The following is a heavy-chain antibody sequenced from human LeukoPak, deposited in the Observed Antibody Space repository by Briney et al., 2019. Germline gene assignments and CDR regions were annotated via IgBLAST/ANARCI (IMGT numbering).Heavy chain of an antibody. CDR2: INSDGSST. Sequence: PGGSLRLSCAASGFTFSSYWMHWVRQAPGKGLLWVSRINSDGSSTSYADSVKGRFTISRDNAKNTLYLQMNSLRAEDTAVYYCARRIAAAAAPYYFDYSGQGTLVTVSS. CDR3: ARRIAAAAAPYYFDY. CDR1: GFTFSSYW. D-gene: IGHD6-13*01. V-gene: IGHV3-74*01. J-gene: IGHJ4*02.